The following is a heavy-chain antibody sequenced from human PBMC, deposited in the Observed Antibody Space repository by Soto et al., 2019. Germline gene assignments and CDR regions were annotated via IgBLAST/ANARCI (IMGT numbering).Heavy chain of an antibody. CDR1: RFTFSKAW. Sequence: EVQLVESGGGLVKPGGSLRLSCVASRFTFSKAWMSWVRQAPGKGLEWVGHIKSKTDDGTTDYAAPVKGRFTISRDDSKNTLYLQMNSLKTEDTAVYYCTTGTWIQLWLPDYWGQGTLVTVSS. CDR2: IKSKTDDGTT. D-gene: IGHD5-18*01. J-gene: IGHJ4*02. V-gene: IGHV3-15*01. CDR3: TTGTWIQLWLPDY.